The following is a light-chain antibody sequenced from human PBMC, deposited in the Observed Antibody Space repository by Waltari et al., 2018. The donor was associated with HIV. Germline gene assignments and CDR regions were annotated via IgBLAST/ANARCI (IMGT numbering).Light chain of an antibody. V-gene: IGLV1-47*01. Sequence: QSVLTQPPSASGTPGQRVTISCSGSSSNIGSNYVYWYQQLPGTTPKLLIYRNNRWPSGFPARFSGSKSGTSASLAISGLRSEGEADYYCAAWDASLSGNWVFGGGTKLTVL. J-gene: IGLJ3*02. CDR3: AAWDASLSGNWV. CDR1: SSNIGSNY. CDR2: RNN.